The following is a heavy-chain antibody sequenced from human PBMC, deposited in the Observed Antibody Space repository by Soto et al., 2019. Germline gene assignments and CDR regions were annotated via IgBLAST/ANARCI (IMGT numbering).Heavy chain of an antibody. D-gene: IGHD3-3*02. CDR2: ISAYDGKT. CDR1: GYSFTSFG. V-gene: IGHV1-18*01. J-gene: IGHJ6*02. CDR3: ARRSRGKNHFYEDYFYDMDV. Sequence: QAHLVQSGGEVKKPGASVKVSCKASGYSFTSFGISWVRQAPGQGLGWVGWISAYDGKTNYGQKFQGRVNMITDTSTTTTFMELRSLKSDDTAVYFCARRSRGKNHFYEDYFYDMDVWGQGTTVTVSS.